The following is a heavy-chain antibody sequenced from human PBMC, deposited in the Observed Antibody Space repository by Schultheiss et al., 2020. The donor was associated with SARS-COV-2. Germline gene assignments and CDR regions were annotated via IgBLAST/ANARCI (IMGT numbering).Heavy chain of an antibody. D-gene: IGHD2-21*02. CDR2: IGTAGDT. J-gene: IGHJ4*02. V-gene: IGHV3-13*01. CDR1: GFTFSSYD. CDR3: AKEPPHIVVVTAIPDDY. Sequence: GGSLRLSCAASGFTFSSYDMHWVRQATGKGLEWVSAIGTAGDTYYPGSVKGRFTISRENAKNTLYLQMNSLRAEDTAVYYCAKEPPHIVVVTAIPDDYWGQGTLVTVSS.